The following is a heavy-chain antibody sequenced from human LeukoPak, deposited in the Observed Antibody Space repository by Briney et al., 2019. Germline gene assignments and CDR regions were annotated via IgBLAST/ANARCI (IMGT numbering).Heavy chain of an antibody. CDR1: GDSISSTTYW. CDR2: MSYVGIT. J-gene: IGHJ4*02. Sequence: SETLSLTCTVSGDSISSTTYWWGWIRQSQGKGLEWIGSMSYVGITSYNPSLKSRATISVDTSKNQFSLMLNSVTAADTAVYYCTRLPLDYSLDHWGQGTPVSVSS. CDR3: TRLPLDYSLDH. D-gene: IGHD4-11*01. V-gene: IGHV4-39*01.